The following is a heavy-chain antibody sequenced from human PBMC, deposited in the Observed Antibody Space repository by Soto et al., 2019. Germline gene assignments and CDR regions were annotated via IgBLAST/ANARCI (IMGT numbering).Heavy chain of an antibody. Sequence: ASVKVSCKASGYTFTSYAMHWVRQAPGQRLEWMGWINAGNGNTKYSQKFQGRVTITRDTSASTAYMELSSLRSEDTAVYYCARYLDHDVAARGQPGMDVWGQWDPVSV. CDR2: INAGNGNT. CDR3: ARYLDHDVAARGQPGMDV. J-gene: IGHJ6*02. CDR1: GYTFTSYA. D-gene: IGHD6-6*01. V-gene: IGHV1-3*01.